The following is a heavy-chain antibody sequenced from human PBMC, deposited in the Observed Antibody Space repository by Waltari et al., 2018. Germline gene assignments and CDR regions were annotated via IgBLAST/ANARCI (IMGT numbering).Heavy chain of an antibody. CDR3: ARARYSSSRGYYFDY. CDR2: INHSGST. Sequence: QVQLQQWGAGLLKPSETLSLTCAVYGGSFSGYYWSWIRQPPGKGLEWIGEINHSGSTNHNPSLKSRVTISVDTSKNQFSLKLSSVTAADTAVYYCARARYSSSRGYYFDYWGQGTLVTVSS. D-gene: IGHD6-13*01. CDR1: GGSFSGYY. V-gene: IGHV4-34*01. J-gene: IGHJ4*02.